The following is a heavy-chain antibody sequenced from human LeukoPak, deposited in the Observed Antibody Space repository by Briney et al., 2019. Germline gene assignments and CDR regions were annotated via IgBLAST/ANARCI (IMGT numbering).Heavy chain of an antibody. Sequence: SETLSLTCTVSGGSISSYYWSWIRQPPGKGLECIGYIYYSGSTNYNPSLKSRVTISVDTSKNQFSLKLSSVTAADTAVYYCAMSIAAAGMDYWGQGTLVTVSS. V-gene: IGHV4-59*01. CDR1: GGSISSYY. CDR2: IYYSGST. J-gene: IGHJ4*02. D-gene: IGHD6-13*01. CDR3: AMSIAAAGMDY.